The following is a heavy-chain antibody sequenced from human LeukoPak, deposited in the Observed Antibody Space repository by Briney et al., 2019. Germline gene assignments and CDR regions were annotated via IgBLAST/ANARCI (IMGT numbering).Heavy chain of an antibody. CDR1: GFTVSSNY. V-gene: IGHV3-53*01. Sequence: GGSLRLSCAASGFTVSSNYMSWVRQAPGKGLEWVSVIYSGGSTYYADSVKGRFTISRDNAKNTLYLQMNSLRAEDTAVYYCARADSSGWYLVGTFDYWGQGTLVTVSS. D-gene: IGHD6-19*01. CDR2: IYSGGST. J-gene: IGHJ4*02. CDR3: ARADSSGWYLVGTFDY.